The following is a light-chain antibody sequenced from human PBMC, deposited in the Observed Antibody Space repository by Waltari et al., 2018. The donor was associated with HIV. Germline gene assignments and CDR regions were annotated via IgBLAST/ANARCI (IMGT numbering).Light chain of an antibody. CDR2: KNY. CDR1: SSNIATPN. Sequence: QSALTQPPSPSATPRQTVTIPSSGRSSNIATPNVFWYQQLPGITPKLLIYKNYQRPSGVPDRFAGSKSGTSASLAISGLRSEDEADYYCVGWDGSLSGYVFGAGTKVTVL. V-gene: IGLV1-47*01. J-gene: IGLJ1*01. CDR3: VGWDGSLSGYV.